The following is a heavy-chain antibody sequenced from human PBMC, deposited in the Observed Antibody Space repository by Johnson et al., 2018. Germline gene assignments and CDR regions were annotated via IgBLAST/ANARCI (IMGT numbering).Heavy chain of an antibody. J-gene: IGHJ3*02. D-gene: IGHD3-9*01. CDR2: IYYSGST. CDR1: GGSISSYY. Sequence: QVQLQESGPGLVKPSETLSLTCTVSGGSISSYYWSWIRQPPGKGLEWIGYIYYSGSTNYNPSLKSRVTISVDTSKNQFSLKLSSVTAADTAVYYCAKGYFDWLTGAFHTWGQGTMVTVSS. CDR3: AKGYFDWLTGAFHT. V-gene: IGHV4-59*01.